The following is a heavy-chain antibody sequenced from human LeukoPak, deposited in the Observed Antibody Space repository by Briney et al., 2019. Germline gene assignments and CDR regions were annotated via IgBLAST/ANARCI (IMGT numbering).Heavy chain of an antibody. CDR3: ASQRYSGYDVFWRYFDY. V-gene: IGHV1-2*06. CDR1: GYTFTRYY. D-gene: IGHD5-12*01. J-gene: IGHJ4*02. CDR2: INPNSGGT. Sequence: GASVKVSYKASGYTFTRYYMHWVRQAPGQGLEWMGRINPNSGGTNYAQKFQGRATMTRDTSISTAYMELSRLRSDDTAVYYCASQRYSGYDVFWRYFDYWGQGTLVTVSS.